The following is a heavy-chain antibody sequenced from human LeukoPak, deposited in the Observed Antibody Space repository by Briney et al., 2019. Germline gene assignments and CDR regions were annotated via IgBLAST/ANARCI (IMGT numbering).Heavy chain of an antibody. J-gene: IGHJ5*02. CDR2: INHSGST. D-gene: IGHD3-10*01. Sequence: SETLSLTCTVSGGSISSYYWSWIRQPPGKGLEWIGEINHSGSTNYNPSLKSRVTISVDTSKNQFSLKLSSVTAADTAVYYCARGKGHGSGKNWFDPWGQGTLVTVSS. V-gene: IGHV4-34*01. CDR1: GGSISSYY. CDR3: ARGKGHGSGKNWFDP.